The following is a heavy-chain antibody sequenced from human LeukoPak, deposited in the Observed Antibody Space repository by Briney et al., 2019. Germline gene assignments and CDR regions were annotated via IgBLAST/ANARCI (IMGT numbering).Heavy chain of an antibody. V-gene: IGHV4-61*02. J-gene: IGHJ5*02. CDR2: IYTSGST. CDR1: GGSISSGSYY. Sequence: PSQTLSLTCTVSGGSISSGSYYWSWIRQPAGKGLEWIGRIYTSGSTNYNPSLKSRVTISVDTSKNQFSLKLSSVTAADTAVYYCARPRSMVRGPRWFDPWGQGTLVTVSS. CDR3: ARPRSMVRGPRWFDP. D-gene: IGHD3-10*01.